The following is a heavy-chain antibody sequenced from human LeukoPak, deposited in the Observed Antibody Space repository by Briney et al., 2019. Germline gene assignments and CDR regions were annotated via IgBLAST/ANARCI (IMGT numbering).Heavy chain of an antibody. D-gene: IGHD3-10*01. CDR1: GFTFSSYA. J-gene: IGHJ5*02. CDR2: ISSSGNTI. CDR3: VRGHYGSA. V-gene: IGHV3-48*03. Sequence: PGGSLRLSCAASGFTFSSYAMSWVRQAPGKGLEWVSYISSSGNTIYYADSVKGRFTISRDNAKNSLYLQINSLRADDTAVYYCVRGHYGSAWGQGTLVTVSS.